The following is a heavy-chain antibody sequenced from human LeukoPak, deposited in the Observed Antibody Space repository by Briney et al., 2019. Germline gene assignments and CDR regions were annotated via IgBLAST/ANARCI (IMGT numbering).Heavy chain of an antibody. CDR1: GFTFSSYD. J-gene: IGHJ5*02. CDR2: RPSGDNT. CDR3: SRVAASHWFDP. Sequence: GGSLRLSCAASGFTFSSYDMTWVREAPGRGLEWVSSRPSGDNTYYGDSVKGRLTISRDNSKKTVYLPMNNMRVDETAVCYCSRVAASHWFDPWGQGTLVTVSS. D-gene: IGHD6-19*01. V-gene: IGHV3-23*01.